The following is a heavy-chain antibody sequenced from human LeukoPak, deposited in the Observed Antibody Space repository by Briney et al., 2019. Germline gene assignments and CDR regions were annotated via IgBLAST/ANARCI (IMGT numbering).Heavy chain of an antibody. Sequence: PSETLSLTCTVSGVSISSSSFYWGWLRQPPGKGLEWSGSICYSGSTYYNPSLKSRVTISVDTSKNQFSLKLSSVTAADTAVYYCARHGSGWYVVAANNWFDPWGQGTLVTVSS. CDR1: GVSISSSSFY. V-gene: IGHV4-39*01. J-gene: IGHJ5*02. D-gene: IGHD6-19*01. CDR2: ICYSGST. CDR3: ARHGSGWYVVAANNWFDP.